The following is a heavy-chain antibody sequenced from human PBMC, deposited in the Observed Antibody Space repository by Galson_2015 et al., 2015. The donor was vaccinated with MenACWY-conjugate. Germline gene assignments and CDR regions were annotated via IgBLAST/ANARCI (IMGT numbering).Heavy chain of an antibody. J-gene: IGHJ4*02. CDR1: EFAFAGDL. Sequence: SLILSCSAVEFAFAGDLMGWCRRAPAKGLVGVGGILSQNYGANTKYAASVKDRFTISRDDSRSIAYLQMNSLKAEDTDVYYCTRADHRYCSRTNFPFDHWGQGTLVTVSS. D-gene: IGHD2-2*01. V-gene: IGHV3-49*03. CDR2: ILSQNYGANT. CDR3: TRADHRYCSRTNFPFDH.